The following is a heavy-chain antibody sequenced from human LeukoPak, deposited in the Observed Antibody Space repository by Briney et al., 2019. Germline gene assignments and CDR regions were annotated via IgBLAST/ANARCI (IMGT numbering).Heavy chain of an antibody. V-gene: IGHV3-7*01. Sequence: SGGSLRLSCAASGFTFSSYWMSWVRQAPGRGLEWVANIKQDGSEKYYVDSVKGRFTISRDNAKNSLYLQINSLSAEDTAMYYCARGSGGDCYGQGTLVTVSS. J-gene: IGHJ4*02. CDR2: IKQDGSEK. CDR1: GFTFSSYW. CDR3: ARGSGGDC. D-gene: IGHD2-15*01.